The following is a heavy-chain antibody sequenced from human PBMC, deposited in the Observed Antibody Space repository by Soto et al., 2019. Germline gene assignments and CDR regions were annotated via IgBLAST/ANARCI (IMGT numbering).Heavy chain of an antibody. CDR1: GGSISRYS. CDR3: ARAYSSSWSFYYVLDY. V-gene: IGHV4-59*01. Sequence: PSETLSLTCTVSGGSISRYSWSWIRQPPGKGLEWIGYMYYSGSTNSNPSLKSRVTLSVDTSKNQFSLKLSSVTAADTAVYYCARAYSSSWSFYYVLDYWGQGTLVTVSS. J-gene: IGHJ4*02. CDR2: MYYSGST. D-gene: IGHD6-13*01.